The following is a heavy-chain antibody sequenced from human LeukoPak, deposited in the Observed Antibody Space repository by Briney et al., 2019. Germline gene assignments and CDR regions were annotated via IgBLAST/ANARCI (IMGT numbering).Heavy chain of an antibody. CDR2: IYYSGST. CDR1: GGSISNYY. Sequence: PSETLSLTCTVSGGSISNYYWTWIRQPPGKGLEWIGSIYYSGSTYYNPSLKSRVTISVDTSKNQFSLKLSSVTAADTAVYYCARGRPPFDPWGQGTLVTVSS. V-gene: IGHV4-59*05. J-gene: IGHJ5*02. CDR3: ARGRPPFDP. D-gene: IGHD1-1*01.